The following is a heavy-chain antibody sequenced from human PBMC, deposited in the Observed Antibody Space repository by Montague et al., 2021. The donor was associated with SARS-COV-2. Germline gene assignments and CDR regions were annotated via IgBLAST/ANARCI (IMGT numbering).Heavy chain of an antibody. J-gene: IGHJ4*02. CDR2: INHSGST. V-gene: IGHV4-34*01. CDR3: ARGSSFVTIFGVVITDPLFDY. Sequence: SETLSLTCAVSGGSFSGYYWSWIRQPPGKGLEWIGEINHSGSTNXXPSLKSRVTISVDTSKNQFSLKLSSVTAADTAVYYCARGSSFVTIFGVVITDPLFDYWGQGTLVTVSS. D-gene: IGHD3-3*01. CDR1: GGSFSGYY.